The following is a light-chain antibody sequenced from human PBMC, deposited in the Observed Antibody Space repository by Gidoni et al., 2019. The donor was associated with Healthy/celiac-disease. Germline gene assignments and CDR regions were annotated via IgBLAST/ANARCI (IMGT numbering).Light chain of an antibody. Sequence: ISCTGTSSDVGGYNYVSWYQQHPGKAPKLMIYDVSNRPSGVSNRFSGSKSGNTASLTISGLQAEDEADYYCSSYTSSSTPYVVFGGGTKLTVL. CDR1: SSDVGGYNY. CDR2: DVS. J-gene: IGLJ2*01. CDR3: SSYTSSSTPYVV. V-gene: IGLV2-14*04.